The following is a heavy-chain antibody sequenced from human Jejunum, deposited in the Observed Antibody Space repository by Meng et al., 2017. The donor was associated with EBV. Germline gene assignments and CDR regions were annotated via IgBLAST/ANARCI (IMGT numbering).Heavy chain of an antibody. Sequence: QVVLYESRPRLVPPTETLPLTCLIFSVSINNKTWWHWVRQAPGKGLEWIREIDHTGTTHSNPSLKSRVTISLGTSMNQFSLELTSPTPADTAVYYCARDSQYLARGYFDYWGQGALVTVSS. CDR3: ARDSQYLARGYFDY. V-gene: IGHV4-4*02. D-gene: IGHD2/OR15-2a*01. J-gene: IGHJ4*03. CDR2: IDHTGTT. CDR1: SVSINNKTW.